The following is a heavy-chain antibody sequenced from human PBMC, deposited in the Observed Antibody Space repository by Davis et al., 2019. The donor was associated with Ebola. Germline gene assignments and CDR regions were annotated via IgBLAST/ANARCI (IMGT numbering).Heavy chain of an antibody. Sequence: SVKVSCKASGCTFSSYAISWVRQAPGQGLEWMGGIIPIFGTANYAQKFQGRVTITADESTSTAYMELSSLRSEDTAVYYCARDADHYYGSGSGWFDPWGQGTLVTVSS. J-gene: IGHJ5*02. D-gene: IGHD3-10*01. V-gene: IGHV1-69*13. CDR1: GCTFSSYA. CDR2: IIPIFGTA. CDR3: ARDADHYYGSGSGWFDP.